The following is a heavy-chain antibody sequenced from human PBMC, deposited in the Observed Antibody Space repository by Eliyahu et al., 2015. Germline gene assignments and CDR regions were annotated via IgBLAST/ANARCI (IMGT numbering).Heavy chain of an antibody. CDR2: ISYDGSNK. CDR3: ARELGYCSSTSCYMGFGAANYYYYYGMDV. D-gene: IGHD2-2*02. CDR1: GFTFSSYA. V-gene: IGHV3-30*01. J-gene: IGHJ6*02. Sequence: GFTFSSYAMHWVRQAPGKGLEWVAVISYDGSNKYYADSVKGRFTISRDNSKNTLYLQMNSLRAEDTAVYYCARELGYCSSTSCYMGFGAANYYYYYGMDVWGQGTTVTVSS.